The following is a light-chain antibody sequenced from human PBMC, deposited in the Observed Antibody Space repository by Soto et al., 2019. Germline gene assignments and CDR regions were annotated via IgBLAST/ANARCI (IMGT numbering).Light chain of an antibody. V-gene: IGKV3-11*01. J-gene: IGKJ5*01. Sequence: EIVLTQSPATLSLSPGERATLSCRTSQSVSSYFAWYQQKPGRAPRLLIYDASNRATGIPARFIGSGSGTDFTLTISSLEPEYCAVYYCQQRSNWPITFGQGTRLEIK. CDR2: DAS. CDR1: QSVSSY. CDR3: QQRSNWPIT.